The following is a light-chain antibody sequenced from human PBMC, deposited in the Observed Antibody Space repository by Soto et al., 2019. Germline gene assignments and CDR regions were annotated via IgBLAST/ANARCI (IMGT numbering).Light chain of an antibody. V-gene: IGKV3-11*01. Sequence: EIVLTQSPATLSLSPGERATLSCRASQSINNYLAWYQQKPGQAPRLLIYDASNRATGIPARFSGSGSGTDFTLIISSLEPVDFAVYYCQQRSKFTFGPGTKVHIK. CDR3: QQRSKFT. CDR2: DAS. J-gene: IGKJ3*01. CDR1: QSINNY.